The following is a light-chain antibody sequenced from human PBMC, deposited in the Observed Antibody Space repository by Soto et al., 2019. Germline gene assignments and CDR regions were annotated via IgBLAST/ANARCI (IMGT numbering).Light chain of an antibody. CDR3: SSFTTSTTLYV. CDR2: EVK. J-gene: IGLJ1*01. V-gene: IGLV2-14*01. CDR1: SNDVGASDY. Sequence: QSALTQPASVSGSPGQSITVSCTGTSNDVGASDYVSWYQHHPGKAPKAIIYEVKNRPSGVSSRFSGSKSANTASLTISGLQAEEEPDYSCSSFTTSTTLYVFGTGTKVTV.